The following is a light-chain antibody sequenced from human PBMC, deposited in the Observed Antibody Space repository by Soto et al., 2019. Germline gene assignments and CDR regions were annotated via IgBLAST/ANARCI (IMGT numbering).Light chain of an antibody. CDR1: QSVSSNH. V-gene: IGKV3-20*01. Sequence: DIVLTQSPGTLSLSPGERATLYCRASQSVSSNHLAWYQQKPGQAPRLLIYGASTRATGIPDRFSGSGSGTDFTLTISRLEPEDSAVYYCQQYGSSPTWTFGQGTKV. J-gene: IGKJ1*01. CDR3: QQYGSSPTWT. CDR2: GAS.